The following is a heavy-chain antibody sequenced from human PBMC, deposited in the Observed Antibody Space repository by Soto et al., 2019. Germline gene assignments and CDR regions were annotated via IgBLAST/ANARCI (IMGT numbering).Heavy chain of an antibody. V-gene: IGHV1-18*01. J-gene: IGHJ5*02. CDR1: GYTITSYG. Sequence: ASVKVSCKASGYTITSYGISWVRQAPGQGLEWMGWISAYNGNTNYAQKLQGRVTMTTDTSTSTAYMELRSLRSDDTAVYYCAFIAVAGQNWFDPWGQGTLVTVS. CDR3: AFIAVAGQNWFDP. CDR2: ISAYNGNT. D-gene: IGHD6-19*01.